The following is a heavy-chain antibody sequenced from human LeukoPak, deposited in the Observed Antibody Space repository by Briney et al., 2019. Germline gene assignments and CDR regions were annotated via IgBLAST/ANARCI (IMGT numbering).Heavy chain of an antibody. CDR1: GFTFSSYA. D-gene: IGHD6-19*01. CDR3: ARDTDSSGWYDY. CDR2: ISGSGGST. V-gene: IGHV3-23*01. J-gene: IGHJ4*02. Sequence: GGSLRLSCAASGFTFSSYAMSWVRQAPGKGLEWVSAISGSGGSTYYADSVKGRFTISRDNSKNTLYLQMNSLRAEDTAVYYCARDTDSSGWYDYWGQGTLVTVSS.